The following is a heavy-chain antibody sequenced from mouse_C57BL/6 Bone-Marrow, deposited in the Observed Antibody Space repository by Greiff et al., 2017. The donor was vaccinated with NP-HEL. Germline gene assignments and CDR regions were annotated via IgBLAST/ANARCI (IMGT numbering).Heavy chain of an antibody. J-gene: IGHJ4*01. V-gene: IGHV14-3*01. CDR1: GFNIKNTY. CDR2: IDPANGNT. CDR3: ARYYGSSHYYAMDY. Sequence: EVQRVESVAELVRPGASVKLSCTASGFNIKNTYMHWVKQRPEQGLEWIGRIDPANGNTKYAPKFQGKATITADTSSNTAYLQLSSLTSEDTAIYYCARYYGSSHYYAMDYWGQGTSVTVSS. D-gene: IGHD1-1*01.